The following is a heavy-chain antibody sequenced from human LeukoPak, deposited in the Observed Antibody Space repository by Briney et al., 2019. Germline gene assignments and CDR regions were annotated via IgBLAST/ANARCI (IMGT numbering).Heavy chain of an antibody. Sequence: ASVKVSCKASGYTFTSYYMHWVRQAPGQGLEWMGIINPSGGSTSYAQKFQGRVTMTRDTSTSTVYMELSSLRSEDTAVYYCARGRGRYYGSGSLLDVWGKGTTVTVSS. CDR1: GYTFTSYY. CDR2: INPSGGST. V-gene: IGHV1-46*01. CDR3: ARGRGRYYGSGSLLDV. J-gene: IGHJ6*04. D-gene: IGHD3-10*01.